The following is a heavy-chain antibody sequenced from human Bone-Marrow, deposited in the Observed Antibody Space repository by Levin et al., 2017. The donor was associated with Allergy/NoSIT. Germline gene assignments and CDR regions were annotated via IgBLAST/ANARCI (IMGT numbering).Heavy chain of an antibody. V-gene: IGHV1-46*01. D-gene: IGHD3-22*01. CDR3: ARDGASSAYFPNYDACDV. CDR1: GYTFTRYY. J-gene: IGHJ3*01. Sequence: ASVKVSCKASGYTFTRYYMQWVRQAPGQGLEWMGIINPSGGSTSYAQKFQGRVTMTRDTSTSTVYMELRSLRSEDTAVYYCARDGASSAYFPNYDACDVWGQGTMVTVSS. CDR2: INPSGGST.